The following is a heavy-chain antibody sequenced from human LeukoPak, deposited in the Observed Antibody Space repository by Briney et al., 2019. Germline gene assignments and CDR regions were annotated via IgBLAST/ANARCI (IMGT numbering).Heavy chain of an antibody. V-gene: IGHV4-39*07. D-gene: IGHD3-22*01. CDR2: IYYRGNS. Sequence: SETLSLTCTVSGGSISSSTYYWGWIRQPPGKGLEWIGSIYYRGNSYDNPSLKSRGTISVGTSKNHFSLKPRSVTAADTAVYYCAKDHYDSSGYPFDYWGQGTLVTVSS. CDR3: AKDHYDSSGYPFDY. J-gene: IGHJ4*02. CDR1: GGSISSSTYY.